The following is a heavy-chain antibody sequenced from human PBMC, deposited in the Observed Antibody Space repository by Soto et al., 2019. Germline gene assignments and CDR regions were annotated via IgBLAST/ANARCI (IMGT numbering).Heavy chain of an antibody. Sequence: QVQLVQSGAEVKKPGSSVKVSCKASGGTFSSYAISWVRQAPGQGLEWMGGIIPIFGTANYAQKFQGRVTITANESTSTAYMELRSLRSEDTAVYYCASRGFQCQRPYYYYDMDVWGQGTTVTVSS. CDR3: ASRGFQCQRPYYYYDMDV. CDR1: GGTFSSYA. V-gene: IGHV1-69*12. CDR2: IIPIFGTA. D-gene: IGHD6-25*01. J-gene: IGHJ6*02.